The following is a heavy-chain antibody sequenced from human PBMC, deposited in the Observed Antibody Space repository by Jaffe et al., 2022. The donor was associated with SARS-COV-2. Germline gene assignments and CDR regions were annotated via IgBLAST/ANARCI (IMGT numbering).Heavy chain of an antibody. Sequence: EVQMVESGGGLVQPGESLRVSCAASGFTFNNYWMSWVRQAPGKGLEWVANMKGDGNEIHYVDSVKGRFTISRDNAKNSLYLQLNSLRPEDTAVYYCARVYCSGGRCYSYFDWWGQGTLVTVSS. V-gene: IGHV3-7*03. CDR2: MKGDGNEI. J-gene: IGHJ4*02. CDR1: GFTFNNYW. CDR3: ARVYCSGGRCYSYFDW. D-gene: IGHD2-15*01.